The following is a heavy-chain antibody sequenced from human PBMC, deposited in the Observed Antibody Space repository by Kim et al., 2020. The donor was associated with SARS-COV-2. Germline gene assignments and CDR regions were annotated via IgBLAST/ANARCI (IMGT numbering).Heavy chain of an antibody. CDR3: ARLSHEGLRYFDWLLYYYYGMDV. J-gene: IGHJ6*02. V-gene: IGHV5-51*01. Sequence: GESLKISCKGSGYSFTSYWIGWVRQMPGKGLEWMGIIYPGDSDTRYSPSFQGQVTISADKSISTAYLQWSSLKASDTAMYYCARLSHEGLRYFDWLLYYYYGMDVWGQGTTVTVSS. CDR1: GYSFTSYW. CDR2: IYPGDSDT. D-gene: IGHD3-9*01.